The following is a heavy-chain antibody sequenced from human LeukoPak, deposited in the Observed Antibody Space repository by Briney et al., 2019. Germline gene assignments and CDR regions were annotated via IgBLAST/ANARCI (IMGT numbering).Heavy chain of an antibody. CDR2: ISGSGGST. CDR1: GFTFSSYA. Sequence: GGSLRLSCAASGFTFSSYAMSWVRQAPGKGLEWVSAISGSGGSTYYADSVKGRFTISRDNSKNTLYLQMNSLRAEDTAVYYCAKDSYYDGSGYPYYFDYWGQGTLVTVSS. D-gene: IGHD3-22*01. J-gene: IGHJ4*02. CDR3: AKDSYYDGSGYPYYFDY. V-gene: IGHV3-23*01.